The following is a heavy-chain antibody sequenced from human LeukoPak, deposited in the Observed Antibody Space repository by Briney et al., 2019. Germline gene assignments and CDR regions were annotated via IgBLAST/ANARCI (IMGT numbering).Heavy chain of an antibody. D-gene: IGHD4-23*01. CDR2: ISTSGGTI. J-gene: IGHJ4*02. Sequence: SGGSLRLSCAASGFLFSSYEMNWVRQAPGKGLEWVSYISTSGGTIYYADSVKGRFTISRDNAKNSLYLQMNSLRAEDTAVYYCARDSYYGGTHDYWGQGTLVTVSS. CDR3: ARDSYYGGTHDY. V-gene: IGHV3-48*03. CDR1: GFLFSSYE.